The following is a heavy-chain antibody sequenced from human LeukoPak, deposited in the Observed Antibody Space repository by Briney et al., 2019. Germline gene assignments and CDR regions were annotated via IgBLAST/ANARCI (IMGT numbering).Heavy chain of an antibody. D-gene: IGHD3-22*01. V-gene: IGHV3-23*01. CDR1: GFTFSSYA. CDR2: ISGSGDNT. Sequence: GGSLRLSCAASGFTFSSYAMSWVRQAPGKGLEWVSGISGSGDNTYYADSVKGRFTISRDNSRNTLYVQVNSLGTEDTAAYYCAKGSYYDSSGSFYFDYWGRGTLVTVSS. J-gene: IGHJ4*02. CDR3: AKGSYYDSSGSFYFDY.